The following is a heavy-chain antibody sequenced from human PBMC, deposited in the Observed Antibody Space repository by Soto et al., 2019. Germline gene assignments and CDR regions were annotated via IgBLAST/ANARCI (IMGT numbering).Heavy chain of an antibody. CDR3: ARAGGTTVTGLWHFDS. Sequence: QVQLEESGGGVVQPGRSLRLSCEASGFTFNTYSMHWVRQPPGKGLEWLAAIWYDGTQKYYADYVKGRFIISRDNSKKTLYLEMNSLRAEDTAVYYCARAGGTTVTGLWHFDSWGQGTLGTVSS. J-gene: IGHJ4*02. D-gene: IGHD4-17*01. CDR2: IWYDGTQK. CDR1: GFTFNTYS. V-gene: IGHV3-33*01.